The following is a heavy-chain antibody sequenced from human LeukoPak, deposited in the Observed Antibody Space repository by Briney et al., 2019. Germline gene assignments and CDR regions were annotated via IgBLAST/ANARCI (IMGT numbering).Heavy chain of an antibody. D-gene: IGHD3-10*01. V-gene: IGHV3-74*01. Sequence: PGGSLRLSCAASGFTFGSYWMSWVRQAPGKGLVWVSRIDTDGSTTRYADSVKGRFTISRDNAENTLYLQMDSLRAEDTALYYCARTRGNAFDIWGQGTVVTVSS. CDR1: GFTFGSYW. CDR3: ARTRGNAFDI. CDR2: IDTDGSTT. J-gene: IGHJ3*02.